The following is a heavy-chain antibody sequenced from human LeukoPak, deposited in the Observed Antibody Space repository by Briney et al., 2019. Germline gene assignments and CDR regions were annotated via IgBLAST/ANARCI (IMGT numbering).Heavy chain of an antibody. CDR2: INPNGGGT. J-gene: IGHJ4*02. CDR1: GYTFTGYY. V-gene: IGHV1-2*02. CDR3: ARDSLRAILGGGPPDY. D-gene: IGHD1-26*01. Sequence: VASVKVSCKASGYTFTGYYMHWVRQAPGQGLEWMGWINPNGGGTNYAQKFQGRVTMTRDTSISTAYMELSRLRSDDTAVYYCARDSLRAILGGGPPDYWGQGTLVTVSS.